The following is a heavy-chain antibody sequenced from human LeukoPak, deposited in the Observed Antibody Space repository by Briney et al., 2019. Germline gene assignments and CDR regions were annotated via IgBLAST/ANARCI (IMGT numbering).Heavy chain of an antibody. CDR1: GGSVSSGGYS. V-gene: IGHV4-30-2*01. CDR2: IYHSGST. D-gene: IGHD4-11*01. CDR3: ARVVTTVTSPLFDY. Sequence: SETLSLTCAVSGGSVSSGGYSWSWIRQPPGKGLEWIGYIYHSGSTYYNPSLKSRVTISVDRSKNQFSLKLSSVTAADTAVYYCARVVTTVTSPLFDYWGQGTLVTVSS. J-gene: IGHJ4*02.